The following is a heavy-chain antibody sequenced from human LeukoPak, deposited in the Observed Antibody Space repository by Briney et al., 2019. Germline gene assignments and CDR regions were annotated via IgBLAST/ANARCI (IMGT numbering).Heavy chain of an antibody. D-gene: IGHD4-17*01. CDR1: GFTFSSYW. V-gene: IGHV3-74*01. Sequence: GGSLRPSRAASGFTFSSYWMHWVRQAPGKGLVWVSRINSDESSTSYADSVKGRFTISRDNAKNTLYLQMNSLRAEDTAVYYCASYGDYLYYWGQGTLVTVSS. CDR3: ASYGDYLYY. CDR2: INSDESST. J-gene: IGHJ4*02.